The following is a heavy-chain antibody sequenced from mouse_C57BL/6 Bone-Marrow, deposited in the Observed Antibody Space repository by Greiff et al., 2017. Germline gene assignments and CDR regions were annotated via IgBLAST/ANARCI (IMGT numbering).Heavy chain of an antibody. V-gene: IGHV14-3*01. CDR3: ARMGYSKGGNY. CDR1: GFHIKNTY. J-gene: IGHJ2*01. CDR2: IDPANGNT. D-gene: IGHD2-5*01. Sequence: VQLQQSVAELVRPGASVKLSCTASGFHIKNTYMHWVKQRPEQGLEWIGRIDPANGNTKYAPKFQGKATITADTSSNTAYLQLSSLTSEDTAIYYCARMGYSKGGNYWGQGTTLTVSS.